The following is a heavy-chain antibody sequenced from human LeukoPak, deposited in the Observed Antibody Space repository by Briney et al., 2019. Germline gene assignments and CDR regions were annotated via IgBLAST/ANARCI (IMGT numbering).Heavy chain of an antibody. CDR1: GFTFSSYA. J-gene: IGHJ1*01. D-gene: IGHD5-18*01. Sequence: GGSLRLSCAASGFTFSSYAMSWVRQAPGKGLEWVSAISGSGGSTYYADSVKGRFTISRDNSKNTLYLQMNSLRAEDTAVYYCAKGGYSYGLVGYSQHWGQGTLVTVSS. CDR3: AKGGYSYGLVGYSQH. CDR2: ISGSGGST. V-gene: IGHV3-23*01.